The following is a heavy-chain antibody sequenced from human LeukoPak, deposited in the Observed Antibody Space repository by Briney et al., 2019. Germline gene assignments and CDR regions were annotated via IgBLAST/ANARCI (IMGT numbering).Heavy chain of an antibody. CDR3: ARVLSFPYYYDSSGSNAFDI. D-gene: IGHD3-22*01. Sequence: SETLSLTCTVSGGSISSGGYYWSWIRQPPGKGLEWIGYIYYSGSTNYNPSLKSRVTISVDTSKNQFSLKLSSVTAADTAVYYCARVLSFPYYYDSSGSNAFDIWGQGTMVTVSS. V-gene: IGHV4-61*08. CDR2: IYYSGST. J-gene: IGHJ3*02. CDR1: GGSISSGGYY.